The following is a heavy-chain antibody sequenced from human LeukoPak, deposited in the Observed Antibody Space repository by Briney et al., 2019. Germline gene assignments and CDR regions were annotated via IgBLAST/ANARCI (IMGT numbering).Heavy chain of an antibody. CDR3: ARGSLDYYGYYFDY. D-gene: IGHD3-10*01. CDR2: IIPIFGTA. J-gene: IGHJ4*02. V-gene: IGHV1-69*13. CDR1: GGTFSSYA. Sequence: ASVKVSCRASGGTFSSYAISWVRQAPGQGLEWMGGIIPIFGTANYAQKFQGRVTITADESTSTAYMELSSLRSEDTAVYYCARGSLDYYGYYFDYWGQGTLVTVSS.